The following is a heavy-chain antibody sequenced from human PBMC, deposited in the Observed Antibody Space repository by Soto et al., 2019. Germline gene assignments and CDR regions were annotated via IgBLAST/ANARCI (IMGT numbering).Heavy chain of an antibody. V-gene: IGHV3-23*01. Sequence: EVQLLESGGGLVQPVGSLRLSCAASGFTFTTYAMTWVRRAPGKGLEWVSAISGSGGSTYYADSVKGRFTISRDSSKNTVFLQMNSLRAEDTAVYYCAKNWDTTFSSSSHWGQGTLVTVSS. CDR3: AKNWDTTFSSSSH. D-gene: IGHD6-6*01. CDR2: ISGSGGST. J-gene: IGHJ4*02. CDR1: GFTFTTYA.